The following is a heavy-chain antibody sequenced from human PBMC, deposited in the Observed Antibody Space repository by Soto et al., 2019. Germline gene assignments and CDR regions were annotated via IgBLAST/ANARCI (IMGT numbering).Heavy chain of an antibody. Sequence: ESGGGVVQPGRSLRLSCAASGFTFSSYGMHWVRQAPGKGLEWVAVIWYDGSNKYYADSVKGRFTISRDNSKNTLYLQMNSLRAEDTAVYYCASLAFYYGSGSYYPDAFDIWGQGTMVTVSS. CDR2: IWYDGSNK. CDR3: ASLAFYYGSGSYYPDAFDI. CDR1: GFTFSSYG. V-gene: IGHV3-33*01. D-gene: IGHD3-10*01. J-gene: IGHJ3*02.